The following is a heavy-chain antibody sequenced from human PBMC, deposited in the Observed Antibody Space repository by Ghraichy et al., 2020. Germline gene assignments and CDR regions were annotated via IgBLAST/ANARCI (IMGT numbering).Heavy chain of an antibody. CDR2: ISATATST. Sequence: GGSLRLSCAASGFDFSSHNMHWVRRAPGKGLEWIAYISATATSTYYADSVKGRFTISRDNVQNLVFLQMTSLRDEDAALYYCARDSLTMFGVGMHFDPWGQGTLVIVSS. CDR1: GFDFSSHN. CDR3: ARDSLTMFGVGMHFDP. V-gene: IGHV3-48*02. D-gene: IGHD3-10*02. J-gene: IGHJ5*02.